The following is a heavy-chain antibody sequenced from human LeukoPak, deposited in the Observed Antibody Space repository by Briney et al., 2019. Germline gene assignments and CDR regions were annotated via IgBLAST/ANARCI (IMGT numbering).Heavy chain of an antibody. Sequence: GGSLRLPCAASGFTVNTNYMSWVRQAPGKGLEWVSLIYGGGSTYYADSVKGRSTISGDISKNTLYLQMNSLRAEDTAVYYCARDFGDSYAFDIWGQGTMVTVSS. CDR3: ARDFGDSYAFDI. V-gene: IGHV3-66*01. CDR2: IYGGGST. J-gene: IGHJ3*02. CDR1: GFTVNTNY. D-gene: IGHD4-17*01.